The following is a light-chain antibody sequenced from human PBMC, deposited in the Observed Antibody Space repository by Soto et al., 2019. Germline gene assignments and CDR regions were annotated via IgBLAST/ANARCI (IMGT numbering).Light chain of an antibody. V-gene: IGKV3-15*01. CDR1: QSISTN. CDR3: QQYNDWPRT. Sequence: EIVMTQSPVALSVSPGERATLSCRASQSISTNLAWYQQKPGQAPRLLIYDASTEATGVPARFSGSGSGTEFTLTISSLQSEDFAVYSCQQYNDWPRTFGQGTKVEIK. CDR2: DAS. J-gene: IGKJ1*01.